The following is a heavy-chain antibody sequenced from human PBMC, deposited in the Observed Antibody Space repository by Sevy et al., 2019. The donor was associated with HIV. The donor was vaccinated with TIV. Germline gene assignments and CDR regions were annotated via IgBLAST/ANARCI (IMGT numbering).Heavy chain of an antibody. J-gene: IGHJ3*02. CDR3: ARGYYDSSGYLDAFDI. CDR2: ISSSGSTI. D-gene: IGHD3-22*01. Sequence: GGSLRLSCAASGFTFSDYYMSWIRQAPGKGLEWVAYISSSGSTIYYADSVKGRFTISRDNAKKSLSLQMNSLRAEDTAVYYCARGYYDSSGYLDAFDIWGQGTMVTVSS. V-gene: IGHV3-11*01. CDR1: GFTFSDYY.